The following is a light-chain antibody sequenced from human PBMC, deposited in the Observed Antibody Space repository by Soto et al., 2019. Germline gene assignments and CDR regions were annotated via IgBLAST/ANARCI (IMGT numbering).Light chain of an antibody. J-gene: IGKJ2*01. V-gene: IGKV3-20*01. CDR3: QQYGSSPPYT. CDR2: GAS. CDR1: QSVSNSY. Sequence: EIVLTQSPGTLSLSPGERATLSCRASQSVSNSYLAWYQQKPGQAPRLLIYGASSRATGIPDRFSGRGSGTDFTLTISRLEPEDFAVYYCQQYGSSPPYTFGQGTKLEIK.